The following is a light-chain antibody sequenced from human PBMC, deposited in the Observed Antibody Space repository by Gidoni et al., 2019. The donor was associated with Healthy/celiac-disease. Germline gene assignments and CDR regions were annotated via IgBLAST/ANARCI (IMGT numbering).Light chain of an antibody. CDR2: GAS. CDR3: QQYGSSPRT. Sequence: IVLPPSPGTLSLSPGERATLSCRASQSVSSSYLAWYQQKPGQAPRLLIYGASSRATGSPDRFSGSGSGTDFTLTISRLEPEDFAVYYCQQYGSSPRTFGQGTKVEIK. V-gene: IGKV3-20*01. CDR1: QSVSSSY. J-gene: IGKJ1*01.